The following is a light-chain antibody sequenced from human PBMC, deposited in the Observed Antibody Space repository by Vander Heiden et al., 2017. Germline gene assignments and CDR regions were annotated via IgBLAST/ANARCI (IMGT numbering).Light chain of an antibody. CDR1: QSITNNN. J-gene: IGKJ4*01. CDR3: HQYGGSVT. Sequence: EIVLTQSPGTLSLSPGERATLSCRVSQSITNNNLGWYQHKPGQAPRLLIFGAYNRATGITDRFSGSGSGTDFTLTISRLEPEDFAVYYCHQYGGSVTFGGGTKVEIK. V-gene: IGKV3-20*01. CDR2: GAY.